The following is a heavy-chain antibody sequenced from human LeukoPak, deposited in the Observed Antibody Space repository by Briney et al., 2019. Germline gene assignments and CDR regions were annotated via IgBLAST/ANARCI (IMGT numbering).Heavy chain of an antibody. J-gene: IGHJ6*03. CDR2: IIPMLRSS. CDR3: ARELSAAAPYYMDV. Sequence: SVKVSCKASGGTFGGYTISWVRQAPGQGLEWMGGIIPMLRSSTYAQRFQGRLTITTDESTTTVHMELRSLGSEDTAVYFCARELSAAAPYYMDVWGKGTTVAVSS. CDR1: GGTFGGYT. D-gene: IGHD6-25*01. V-gene: IGHV1-69*16.